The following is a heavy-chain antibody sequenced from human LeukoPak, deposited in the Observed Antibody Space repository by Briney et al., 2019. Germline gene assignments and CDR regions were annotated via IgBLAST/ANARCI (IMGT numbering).Heavy chain of an antibody. CDR3: ARSGGYDSGELGDAFDI. J-gene: IGHJ3*02. CDR2: IHYSGDT. Sequence: KPSETLSLTCTVSGGSISSSSYYWGWIRQAPGKGLEWIGYIHYSGDTNYNPSLKSRVTISVDTSKNQLSLKLSSVTAADTAVYYCARSGGYDSGELGDAFDIWGQGTMVTVSS. D-gene: IGHD3-22*01. CDR1: GGSISSSSYY. V-gene: IGHV4-61*05.